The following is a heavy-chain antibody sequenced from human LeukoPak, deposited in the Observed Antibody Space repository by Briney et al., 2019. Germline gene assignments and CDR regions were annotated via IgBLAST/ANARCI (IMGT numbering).Heavy chain of an antibody. CDR1: GFTFSSYG. CDR2: ISYDGSNK. Sequence: GGSLRLSCAASGFTFSSYGMHWVRQAPGKGLEWVAVISYDGSNKYYADSVKGRFTISRDNSKNTLYLQMNSLRGEDTAVYYCAKGSAGGSGSYYDPLFDYWGQGTLVTVSS. V-gene: IGHV3-30*18. D-gene: IGHD3-10*01. J-gene: IGHJ4*02. CDR3: AKGSAGGSGSYYDPLFDY.